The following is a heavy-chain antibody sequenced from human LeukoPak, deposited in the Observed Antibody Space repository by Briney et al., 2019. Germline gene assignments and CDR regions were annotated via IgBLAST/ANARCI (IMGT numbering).Heavy chain of an antibody. V-gene: IGHV3-21*01. Sequence: GGSLRLSCAASGFTFSSYSMNWVRRAPGKGLEWVSSISSSSYIYYADSVKGRFTISRDNAKNSLYLQMNSLRAEDTAVYYCARDLRVFYDSSGFDYWGQGTLVTVSS. CDR1: GFTFSSYS. CDR2: ISSSSYI. D-gene: IGHD3-22*01. CDR3: ARDLRVFYDSSGFDY. J-gene: IGHJ4*02.